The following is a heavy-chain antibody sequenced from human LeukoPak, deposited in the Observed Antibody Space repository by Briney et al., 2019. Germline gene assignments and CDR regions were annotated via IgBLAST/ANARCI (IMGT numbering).Heavy chain of an antibody. CDR3: ARGTDGFDP. Sequence: GGSLRLSCAASGFTFSSYDMHWVRQATGKGPEWVSAIAIGGDTFYSGSVKGRFTISRENAKNSVYLQMNSLRAGDTAVYYCARGTDGFDPWGPGTLVTVSS. J-gene: IGHJ5*02. CDR2: IAIGGDT. CDR1: GFTFSSYD. D-gene: IGHD1-7*01. V-gene: IGHV3-13*01.